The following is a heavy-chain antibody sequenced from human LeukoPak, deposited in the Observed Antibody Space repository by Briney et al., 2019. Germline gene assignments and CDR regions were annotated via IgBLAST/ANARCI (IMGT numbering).Heavy chain of an antibody. J-gene: IGHJ5*02. Sequence: ASVKVSCKASGYSFTNYDINWVRQATGQGLEWMGWLNPNTGNTGYAQKFQGRVTITRNTSISTAYLELSSLRSEDTAIYYCARMYYYDNSGDDNWFDPWGQGTLVTVSS. CDR2: LNPNTGNT. V-gene: IGHV1-8*03. D-gene: IGHD3-22*01. CDR3: ARMYYYDNSGDDNWFDP. CDR1: GYSFTNYD.